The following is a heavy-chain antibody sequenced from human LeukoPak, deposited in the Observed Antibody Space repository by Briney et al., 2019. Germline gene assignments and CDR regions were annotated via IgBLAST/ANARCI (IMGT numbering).Heavy chain of an antibody. CDR3: ARVQSGYNQRDFYYYMDV. CDR2: ISSSSSYI. D-gene: IGHD5-12*01. V-gene: IGHV3-21*03. CDR1: GFIFSSYS. Sequence: PGGALRLSCAASGFIFSSYSMTSVRQAPGKGLEWVSSISSSSSYIYYADTVKDRFTISRDNAKNSLYLQMNTLREDDRAVYHCARVQSGYNQRDFYYYMDVWGKGTTVTVSS. J-gene: IGHJ6*03.